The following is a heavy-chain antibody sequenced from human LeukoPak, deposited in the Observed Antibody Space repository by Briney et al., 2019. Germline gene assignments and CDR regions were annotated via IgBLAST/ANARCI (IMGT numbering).Heavy chain of an antibody. CDR2: MNPNSGNT. V-gene: IGHV1-8*01. CDR1: GYTFTSYD. D-gene: IGHD3-3*01. CDR3: ARSITIFGVVSHDAFDI. Sequence: GASVKVSCKASGYTFTSYDINWVRQATGQGLEWMGWMNPNSGNTGYAQKFQGRVTMTRNTSISTAYMELSSLRSEDTAVYYCARSITIFGVVSHDAFDIWGQGTMVIVSS. J-gene: IGHJ3*02.